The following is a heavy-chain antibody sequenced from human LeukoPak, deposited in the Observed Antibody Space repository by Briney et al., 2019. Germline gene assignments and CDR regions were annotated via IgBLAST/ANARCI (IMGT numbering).Heavy chain of an antibody. V-gene: IGHV3-23*01. J-gene: IGHJ4*02. CDR2: ISGSGDNT. D-gene: IGHD6-13*01. CDR1: GFTFSSYA. Sequence: GGSLRLSCAASGFTFSSYAMSWVRQAPGKGLEWVSGISGSGDNTYYADSVKGRFTISRDNSKNTLYVQVNSLGTEDTAAYYCAKEGGETGYSSSWYQTYWGQGTLVTVSS. CDR3: AKEGGETGYSSSWYQTY.